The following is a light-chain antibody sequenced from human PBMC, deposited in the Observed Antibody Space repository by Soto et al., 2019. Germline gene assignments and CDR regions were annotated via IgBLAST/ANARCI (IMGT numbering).Light chain of an antibody. Sequence: QSALTQPPSVSGSPGQSVTISCTGTISDVGGYNYVSWYQQHPGKAPKLMIYDVSKRPSGVPDRFSGSKSGNTASLTISGLQAEDEADYYCSSYAGSYTSRMFGGGTKLTV. V-gene: IGLV2-11*01. J-gene: IGLJ3*02. CDR3: SSYAGSYTSRM. CDR1: ISDVGGYNY. CDR2: DVS.